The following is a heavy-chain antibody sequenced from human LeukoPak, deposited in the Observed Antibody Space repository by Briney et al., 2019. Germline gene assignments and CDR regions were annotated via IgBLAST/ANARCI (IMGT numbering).Heavy chain of an antibody. V-gene: IGHV4-39*01. Sequence: SETLSLTCAVSGASISGSGCYWGWIRQPPGKGLEWIGNIYYSGSTYYNASLQSRVTISIDTSKNQFSLRLNSVTAADTAMYYCAKSGGYGLIDYWGRGTLVTVSS. CDR2: IYYSGST. CDR1: GASISGSGCY. J-gene: IGHJ4*02. D-gene: IGHD1-26*01. CDR3: AKSGGYGLIDY.